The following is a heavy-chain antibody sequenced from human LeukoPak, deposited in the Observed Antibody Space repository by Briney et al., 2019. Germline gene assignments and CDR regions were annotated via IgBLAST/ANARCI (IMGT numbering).Heavy chain of an antibody. CDR3: ARNPAGIGDY. J-gene: IGHJ4*02. V-gene: IGHV3-48*02. CDR1: GFTFSTYN. CDR2: ISSGSRII. Sequence: GGSLRLSCAASGFTFSTYNMNWVRQAPGKGLEWVSFISSGSRIIYYADSVKGRFTVSRDNAKNSLYLQMNSLRDEDTAVYSCARNPAGIGDYWGQGTLVTVSS. D-gene: IGHD1-26*01.